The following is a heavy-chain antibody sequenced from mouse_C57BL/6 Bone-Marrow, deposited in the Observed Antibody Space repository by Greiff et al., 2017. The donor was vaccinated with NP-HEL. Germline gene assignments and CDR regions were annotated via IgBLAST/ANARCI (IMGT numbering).Heavy chain of an antibody. V-gene: IGHV1-47*01. D-gene: IGHD2-3*01. CDR1: GYTFTTYP. CDR2: FHPYNDDT. CDR3: ARPAYDGYSWFAY. J-gene: IGHJ3*01. Sequence: QVQLKESGAELVKPGASVKMSCKASGYTFTTYPIEWMKQNHGKSLEWIGNFHPYNDDTKYNEKFKGKATLTVEKSSSTVYLELSRLTSDDSAVYYCARPAYDGYSWFAYWGQGTLVTVSA.